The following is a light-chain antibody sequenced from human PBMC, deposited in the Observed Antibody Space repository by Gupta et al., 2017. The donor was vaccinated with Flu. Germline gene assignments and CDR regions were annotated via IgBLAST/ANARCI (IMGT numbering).Light chain of an antibody. V-gene: IGLV1-51*01. J-gene: IGLJ2*01. Sequence: QSVLTQPPSVSAAPGQKVSIPCSGSNSNTGNNYVSWFQQLPGTAPKLLIYDNNKRPSGIPDRFSGSKSGTSATLDITGLQTGDEADYYCASWDSSLRAGVFGGATRLTVL. CDR3: ASWDSSLRAGV. CDR1: NSNTGNNY. CDR2: DNN.